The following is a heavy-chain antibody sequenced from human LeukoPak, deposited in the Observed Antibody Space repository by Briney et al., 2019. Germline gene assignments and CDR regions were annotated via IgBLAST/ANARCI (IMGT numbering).Heavy chain of an antibody. D-gene: IGHD1-26*01. CDR1: GFTFDDYG. Sequence: PGGSLRLSCAASGFTFDDYGMSWVRQAPGKGLEWVSGINGYGGSTGYADSVKGRFTISRDNAKNSLYLQTNSRRAEDTALYYCARGETAESGRPFDYWGQGTLVTVSS. CDR3: ARGETAESGRPFDY. J-gene: IGHJ4*02. V-gene: IGHV3-20*04. CDR2: INGYGGST.